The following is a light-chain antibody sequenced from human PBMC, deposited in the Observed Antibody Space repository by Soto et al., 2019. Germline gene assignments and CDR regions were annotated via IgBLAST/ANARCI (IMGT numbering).Light chain of an antibody. J-gene: IGKJ1*01. V-gene: IGKV1-39*01. CDR3: QQSYTTPRT. CDR2: AAS. Sequence: DIQMTKSPSSLYASVGDRVSVTCRASQSISAFLNWYQQRPGEAPKLLIYAASSLQSGVHSRFSGSGAGADYTLTIGRLQPEEFATYYCQQSYTTPRTFGQGTKVEVK. CDR1: QSISAF.